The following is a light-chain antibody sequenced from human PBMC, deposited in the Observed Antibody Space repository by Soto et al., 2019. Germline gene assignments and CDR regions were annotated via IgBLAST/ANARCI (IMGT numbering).Light chain of an antibody. Sequence: IVLTQSPVTLSLSPGERATLSCRASQSVSSNLAWYQQKPGQPPGLLIYAASNRATGIPDRFSGSGSGTDFTLTIRRLEPEDFAVYYCQHYSSSPTTFGQGTKVDI. CDR1: QSVSSN. CDR2: AAS. J-gene: IGKJ1*01. V-gene: IGKV3-20*01. CDR3: QHYSSSPTT.